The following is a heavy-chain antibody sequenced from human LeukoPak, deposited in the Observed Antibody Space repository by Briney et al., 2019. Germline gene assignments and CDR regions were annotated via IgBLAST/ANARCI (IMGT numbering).Heavy chain of an antibody. CDR3: ARDSYGWHDRWDY. CDR1: GFTFSSYS. V-gene: IGHV3-21*01. CDR2: IGTTGNYI. Sequence: GGSLRLSCAASGFTFSSYSMNWVRQAPGKGLEWVSSIGTTGNYIYYSDSVKGRFTISRDNAKDSLFLQMNSLRTEDTGVYYCARDSYGWHDRWDYWGLGTQVIVSS. D-gene: IGHD3-16*01. J-gene: IGHJ4*02.